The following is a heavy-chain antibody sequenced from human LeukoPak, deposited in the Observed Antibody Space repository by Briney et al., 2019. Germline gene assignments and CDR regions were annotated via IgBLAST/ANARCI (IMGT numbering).Heavy chain of an antibody. D-gene: IGHD1-26*01. Sequence: GGSLRLSCAASGFTFSSYGMHWVRQAPGQGLEWMGWINPNSGGTNYAQKFQGRVTMTRDTSISTAYMELSRLRSDDTAVYYCARDLGGIVGASALDYWGQGTLVTVSS. CDR2: INPNSGGT. V-gene: IGHV1-2*02. CDR3: ARDLGGIVGASALDY. CDR1: GFTFSSYG. J-gene: IGHJ4*02.